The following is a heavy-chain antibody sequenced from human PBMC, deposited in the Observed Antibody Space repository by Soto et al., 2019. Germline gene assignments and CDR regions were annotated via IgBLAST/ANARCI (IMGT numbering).Heavy chain of an antibody. V-gene: IGHV3-30*18. Sequence: QVHLVESGGGVVQPGRSLRLSCAASGFTISSYGMHWVRQAPGKGLQWVAVISYDGSNKYSADSVKGRFTISRDNPKNTLYLQLNSLTTEDTAVYYCAKESIAVTGYFYYGMDVWGQWTTVTVSS. CDR1: GFTISSYG. CDR3: AKESIAVTGYFYYGMDV. D-gene: IGHD6-13*01. J-gene: IGHJ6*02. CDR2: ISYDGSNK.